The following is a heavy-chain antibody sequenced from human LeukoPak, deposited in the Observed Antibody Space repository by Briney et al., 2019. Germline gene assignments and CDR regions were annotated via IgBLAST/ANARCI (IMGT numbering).Heavy chain of an antibody. CDR1: GFTFSSYA. J-gene: IGHJ4*02. CDR2: IKQDGIDK. CDR3: APQPFDY. V-gene: IGHV3-7*03. D-gene: IGHD1-14*01. Sequence: PGGSLRLSCAASGFTFSSYAMSWVRQAPGKGLEWVANIKQDGIDKYYVDSVKGRFTVSRDNAKSSLYLQMNSLRVEDTAVYYCAPQPFDYWGQGTVVTVSS.